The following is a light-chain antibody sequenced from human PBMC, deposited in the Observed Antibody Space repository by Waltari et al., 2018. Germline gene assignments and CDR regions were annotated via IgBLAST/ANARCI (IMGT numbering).Light chain of an antibody. CDR3: MQALQTPLT. CDR1: QSLLYSDGNTY. V-gene: IGKV2-29*02. Sequence: DIVMTQTPLSLPGTPGEPASISCRSSQSLLYSDGNTYLYWYLQKPGQPPRLVIYRVSNRFSGVPDRFSGSGSGTDVTLKISRVEAEDVGVYYGMQALQTPLTFGGGTKVEIK. CDR2: RVS. J-gene: IGKJ4*01.